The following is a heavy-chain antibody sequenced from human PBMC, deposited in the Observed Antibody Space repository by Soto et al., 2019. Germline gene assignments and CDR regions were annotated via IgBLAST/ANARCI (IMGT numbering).Heavy chain of an antibody. V-gene: IGHV4-39*01. D-gene: IGHD3-10*02. Sequence: QLQLQESGPGLVRPSETLSLTCTVSGDSITSSSYYWGWIRQPPGKGLEWIGSIYYIGSTYYNPSLKSRVTISVDTSKNQFSLNLSSVTAADTAIYYCARHIFGLLTLPAEDWGQGTLVTVSS. CDR3: ARHIFGLLTLPAED. CDR2: IYYIGST. J-gene: IGHJ4*02. CDR1: GDSITSSSYY.